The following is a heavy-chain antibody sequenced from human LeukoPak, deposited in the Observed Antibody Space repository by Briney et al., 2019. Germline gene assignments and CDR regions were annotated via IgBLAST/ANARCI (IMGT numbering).Heavy chain of an antibody. J-gene: IGHJ3*02. D-gene: IGHD3-9*01. CDR1: GFTFSSYE. V-gene: IGHV3-48*03. CDR2: ISSSGSTI. Sequence: PGGSLRLSCAASGFTFSSYEMNWVRQAPGKGLEWVSYISSSGSTIYYADSVKGRFTISRDNAKNSLYLQMNSLRAEDTAVYYCATGRVPYDIRVFDIWGQGTMVTVSS. CDR3: ATGRVPYDIRVFDI.